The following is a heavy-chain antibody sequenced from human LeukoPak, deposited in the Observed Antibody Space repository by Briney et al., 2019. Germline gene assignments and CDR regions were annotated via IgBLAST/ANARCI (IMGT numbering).Heavy chain of an antibody. J-gene: IGHJ4*02. CDR3: AKDSWGYSYGTNIDY. V-gene: IGHV3-30*18. D-gene: IGHD5-18*01. CDR2: ISYDGSNK. Sequence: PGGSLRLSCAASGFAFSSYGMHWVRQAPGKGLEWVAVISYDGSNKYYADSEKGRFTIPRDNSKNTLYLQMNSLRAEDTAVYYCAKDSWGYSYGTNIDYWGQGTLVTVSS. CDR1: GFAFSSYG.